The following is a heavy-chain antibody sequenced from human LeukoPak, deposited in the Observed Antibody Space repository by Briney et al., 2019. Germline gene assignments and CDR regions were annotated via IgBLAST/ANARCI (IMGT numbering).Heavy chain of an antibody. CDR1: GFTFSSYA. D-gene: IGHD3-3*01. CDR2: ISGSGGST. V-gene: IGHV3-23*01. J-gene: IGHJ6*02. Sequence: QAGGSLRLSCAASGFTFSSYAMSWVRQAPGKGLEWVSAISGSGGSTYYADSVKGRFTISRDNSKNTLYLQMNSLRAEDTAVYYCAKELRITIFGVVIDYYGMDVWGQGTTVTVSS. CDR3: AKELRITIFGVVIDYYGMDV.